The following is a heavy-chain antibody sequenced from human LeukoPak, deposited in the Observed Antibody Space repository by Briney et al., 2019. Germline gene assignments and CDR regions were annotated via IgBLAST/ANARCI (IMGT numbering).Heavy chain of an antibody. V-gene: IGHV4-39*07. D-gene: IGHD3-3*01. CDR3: ARGTLNYGFWSVD. CDR2: IYYSGST. CDR1: GGSISSSSYY. Sequence: PSETLSLTCTVSGGSISSSSYYWGWIRQPPGKGLEWIGSIYYSGSTYYNPSLKSRVTISVDTSKNQFSLKLSSVTAADTAVYYCARGTLNYGFWSVDWGQGTMVTVSS. J-gene: IGHJ3*01.